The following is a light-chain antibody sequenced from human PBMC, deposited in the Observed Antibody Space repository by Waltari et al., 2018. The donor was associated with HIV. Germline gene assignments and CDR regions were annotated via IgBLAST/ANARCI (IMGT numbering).Light chain of an antibody. CDR3: QQYYNIPRT. CDR1: QVISNS. J-gene: IGKJ2*01. V-gene: IGKV1-NL1*01. Sequence: DIQMTQSPSSLSTSVGDRVNIPCRASQVISNSFAWYQPKPGKAPKLLIFDASRLESGVPSRFSGSGGGADFTLTITTLQAEDFATYFCQQYYNIPRTFGQGTEVEV. CDR2: DAS.